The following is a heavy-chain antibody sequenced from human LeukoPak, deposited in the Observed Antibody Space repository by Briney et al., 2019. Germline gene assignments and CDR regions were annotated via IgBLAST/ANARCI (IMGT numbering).Heavy chain of an antibody. V-gene: IGHV4-59*01. CDR1: GGSISSYY. CDR3: ARATDLEMATTYFDY. D-gene: IGHD5-24*01. Sequence: SETLSLTCTVSGGSISSYYWSWIRQPPAKGLEWVGYIYYSGSTNYNPSLKSRVTISVDTSKNQFSLKLSSVTAADTAVYYCARATDLEMATTYFDYWGQGTLVTVSS. J-gene: IGHJ4*02. CDR2: IYYSGST.